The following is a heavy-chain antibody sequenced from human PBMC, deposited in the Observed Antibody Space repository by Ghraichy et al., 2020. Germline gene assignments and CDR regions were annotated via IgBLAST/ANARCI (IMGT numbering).Heavy chain of an antibody. J-gene: IGHJ4*02. CDR1: GFSLSTSGMC. Sequence: QTLSLTCTFSGFSLSTSGMCVSWIRQPPGKALEWLARIDWDDDKYYSTSLKTRLTISKDTSKNQVVLTMTNMDPVDTATYYCARSSSSYNLFDYWGQGTLVTVSS. CDR2: IDWDDDK. V-gene: IGHV2-70*11. CDR3: ARSSSSYNLFDY. D-gene: IGHD6-13*01.